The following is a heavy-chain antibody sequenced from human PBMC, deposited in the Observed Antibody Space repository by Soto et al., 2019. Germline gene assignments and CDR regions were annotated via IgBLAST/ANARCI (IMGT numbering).Heavy chain of an antibody. CDR2: VYPGDSDR. CDR3: ARGGNQLEY. J-gene: IGHJ4*02. D-gene: IGHD6-25*01. Sequence: GESLKISCKGSGYTFTSYWIAWVRQLPGKGLEWLGSVYPGDSDRRDDPTFQGHVTMSVDKSSNTVYLQWSSLNASDTAMYYCARGGNQLEYWGQGVLVTVSS. CDR1: GYTFTSYW. V-gene: IGHV5-51*01.